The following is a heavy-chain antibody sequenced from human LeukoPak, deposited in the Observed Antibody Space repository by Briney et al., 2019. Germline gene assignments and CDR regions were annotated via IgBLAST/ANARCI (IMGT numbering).Heavy chain of an antibody. V-gene: IGHV1-69*06. CDR2: IIPIFGTA. Sequence: GASVKVSCKASGYTFTSYGISWVRQAPGQGLEWMGGIIPIFGTANYAQKFQGRVTITADKSTSTAYMELSSLRSEDTAVYYCAGDKILGYCSGGSCLDYWGQGTLVTVSS. D-gene: IGHD2-15*01. CDR1: GYTFTSYG. J-gene: IGHJ4*02. CDR3: AGDKILGYCSGGSCLDY.